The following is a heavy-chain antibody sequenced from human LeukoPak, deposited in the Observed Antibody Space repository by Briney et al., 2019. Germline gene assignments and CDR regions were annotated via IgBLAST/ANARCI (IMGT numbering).Heavy chain of an antibody. V-gene: IGHV1-69*04. CDR1: GGTFTSYA. J-gene: IGHJ3*02. CDR2: IIPILGIA. D-gene: IGHD6-19*01. CDR3: ARDSGPIAVAGIDAFDI. Sequence: SVKVSCKASGGTFTSYAISWVRQAPGQGLEWMGRIIPILGIANYAQKFQGRVTITADKSTSTAYMELSSLRSEDTAVYYCARDSGPIAVAGIDAFDIWGQGTMVTVSS.